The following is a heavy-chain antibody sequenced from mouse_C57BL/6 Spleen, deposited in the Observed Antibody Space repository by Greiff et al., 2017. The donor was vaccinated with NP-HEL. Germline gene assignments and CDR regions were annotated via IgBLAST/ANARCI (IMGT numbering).Heavy chain of an antibody. D-gene: IGHD2-2*01. Sequence: VQLKESGPELVKPGASVKISCKASGYSFTGYYMNWVKQSPEKSLEWIGEINPSTGGTTYNQKFKAKATLTVDKSSSTAYMQLKSLTSEDSAVYYCARGDYGYDGYFDVWGTGTTVTVSS. CDR2: INPSTGGT. J-gene: IGHJ1*03. CDR3: ARGDYGYDGYFDV. CDR1: GYSFTGYY. V-gene: IGHV1-42*01.